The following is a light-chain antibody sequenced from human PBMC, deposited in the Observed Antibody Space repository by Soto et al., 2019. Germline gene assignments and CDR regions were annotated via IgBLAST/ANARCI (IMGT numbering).Light chain of an antibody. CDR2: DVT. V-gene: IGLV2-11*01. Sequence: QSALTQPRSVSGSPGQSVTISCTGTSSDVGGYNRVSWFQQHPGKAPKLMIYDVTERPSGVPDRFSGSKSGNTASLTISGLQAEDEADYYCCSYAGTYTYVFGTGTKVTVL. CDR3: CSYAGTYTYV. J-gene: IGLJ1*01. CDR1: SSDVGGYNR.